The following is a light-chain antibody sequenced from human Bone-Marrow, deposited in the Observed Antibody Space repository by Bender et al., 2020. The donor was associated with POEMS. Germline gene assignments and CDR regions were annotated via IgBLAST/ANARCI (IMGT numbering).Light chain of an antibody. CDR1: KIGSKS. V-gene: IGLV3-21*01. J-gene: IGLJ3*02. Sequence: SYVLTQPPSVSVTPGQTARIACGGDKIGSKSVHWYQQRPGQAPALVIYSDSDRPSGIPERFSGSNSGNTATLTINKVEAGDEADYYCQVWDSSRVHRVFGGGTKLTVL. CDR3: QVWDSSRVHRV. CDR2: SDS.